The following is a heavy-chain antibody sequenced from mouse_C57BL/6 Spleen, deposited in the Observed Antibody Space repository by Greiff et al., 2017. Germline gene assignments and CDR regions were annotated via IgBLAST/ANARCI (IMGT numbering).Heavy chain of an antibody. D-gene: IGHD3-2*02. CDR2: INPKYGTT. CDR1: GYSFTDYN. CDR3: ARSLDSSGPAWFAY. J-gene: IGHJ3*01. Sequence: VQLQQSGPELVKPGASVKISCKASGYSFTDYNMNWVKQSNGKSLEWIGVINPKYGTTSYNQKFKGKATLTVDQSSSTAYMQLNSLTSEDSAVYYCARSLDSSGPAWFAYWGQGTLVTVSA. V-gene: IGHV1-39*01.